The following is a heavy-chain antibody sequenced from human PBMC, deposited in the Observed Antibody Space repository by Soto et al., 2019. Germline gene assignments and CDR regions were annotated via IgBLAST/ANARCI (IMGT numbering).Heavy chain of an antibody. D-gene: IGHD3-22*01. V-gene: IGHV4-31*03. Sequence: SETLSLTCTVSGGSISSGGYYWSWIRQHPGKGLEWIGYIYYSGSAYYNPSLKSRVTISVDTSKNQFSLKLSSVTAADTAVYYCARAAAPVYYDSSGLDYWGQGTLVTVSS. CDR1: GGSISSGGYY. CDR3: ARAAAPVYYDSSGLDY. J-gene: IGHJ4*02. CDR2: IYYSGSA.